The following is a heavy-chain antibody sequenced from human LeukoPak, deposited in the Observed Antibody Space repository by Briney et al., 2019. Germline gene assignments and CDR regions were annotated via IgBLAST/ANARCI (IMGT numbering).Heavy chain of an antibody. J-gene: IGHJ4*02. CDR2: ISGSGDST. V-gene: IGHV3-23*01. D-gene: IGHD6-19*01. CDR3: ARRSGWSYYFDY. CDR1: GFTFSSYD. Sequence: PGGSLRLSCAASGFTFSSYDMSWVRQTPGKGLEWVSGISGSGDSTFYGDSVKGRFTISRDNSKYTLYVQVNSLRVEDTAVYYCARRSGWSYYFDYWGQGTLVTVSS.